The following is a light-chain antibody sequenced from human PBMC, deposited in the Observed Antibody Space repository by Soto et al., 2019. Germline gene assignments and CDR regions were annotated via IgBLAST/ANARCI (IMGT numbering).Light chain of an antibody. CDR3: QQYNNWAT. CDR1: QSVTSY. CDR2: DAS. V-gene: IGKV3-11*01. J-gene: IGKJ1*01. Sequence: EIVLTQSPATLSLSPGERATLSCRASQSVTSYLAWYQQKPGQAPRLLIYDASNRATGIPDRFRGSGSGTDFTLTISSLQSEDFAVYYCQQYNNWATFGQGTKVDIK.